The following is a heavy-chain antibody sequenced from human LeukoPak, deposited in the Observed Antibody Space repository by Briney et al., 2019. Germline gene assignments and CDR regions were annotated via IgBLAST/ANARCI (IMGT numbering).Heavy chain of an antibody. CDR1: GGSFSGYY. CDR3: ARAYRRPPLYYFDY. J-gene: IGHJ4*02. V-gene: IGHV4-34*01. Sequence: SETLSLTCAVYGGSFSGYYWSWIRQPPGKGLEWIGEINHSGSTNYNPSLKSRVAISVDTSKNQFSLKLSSVTAADTAVYYCARAYRRPPLYYFDYWGLGTLVTVSS. CDR2: INHSGST. D-gene: IGHD1-14*01.